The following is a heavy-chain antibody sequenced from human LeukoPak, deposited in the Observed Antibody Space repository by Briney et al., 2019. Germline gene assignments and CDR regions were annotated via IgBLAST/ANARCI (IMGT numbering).Heavy chain of an antibody. CDR1: GFTFSSYS. CDR2: ISGSGGST. D-gene: IGHD1-7*01. CDR3: AKRRGLELLYYYYMDV. J-gene: IGHJ6*03. V-gene: IGHV3-23*01. Sequence: GSLRLSCAASGFTFSSYSMNWVRQAPGKGLEWVSGISGSGGSTYYADSVKGRFTISRDNAKNTLYLQMNSLRAEDTAVYYCAKRRGLELLYYYYMDVWGKGTTVTVSS.